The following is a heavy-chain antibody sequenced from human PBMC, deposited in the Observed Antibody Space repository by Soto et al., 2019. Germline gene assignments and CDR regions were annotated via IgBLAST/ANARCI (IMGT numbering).Heavy chain of an antibody. CDR3: ARLRGYSYGLPPYFDY. Sequence: QVQLQESGPGLVKPSETLSLTCTVSGGSVSSGSYYWSWIRQPPGTGLEWIGYIYYSGSTNYNPSPKSRVTISVDTSKNQFSLKLSSVTAADTAVYYCARLRGYSYGLPPYFDYWGQGTLVTVSS. CDR2: IYYSGST. J-gene: IGHJ4*02. CDR1: GGSVSSGSYY. D-gene: IGHD5-18*01. V-gene: IGHV4-61*01.